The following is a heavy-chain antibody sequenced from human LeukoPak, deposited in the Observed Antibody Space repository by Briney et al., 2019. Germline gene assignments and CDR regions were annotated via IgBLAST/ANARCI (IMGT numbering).Heavy chain of an antibody. D-gene: IGHD5-24*01. CDR2: ISSSSSYI. CDR3: AREDDVDY. Sequence: MSGGALRLSCAASGFTFSSYSMNWVRQAPGKGLEWVSSISSSSSYIYYADSVKGRLTISRDNAKNSLYLQMNSLRAEDTAVYYCAREDDVDYWGQGTLVTVSS. CDR1: GFTFSSYS. V-gene: IGHV3-21*01. J-gene: IGHJ4*02.